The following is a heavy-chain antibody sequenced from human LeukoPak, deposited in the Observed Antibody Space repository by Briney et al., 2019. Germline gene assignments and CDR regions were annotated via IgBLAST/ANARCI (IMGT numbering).Heavy chain of an antibody. V-gene: IGHV4-34*01. J-gene: IGHJ5*02. CDR2: INHSGST. Sequence: SVTLSLTCAVYGGSFSGYYWSWVRQPPGKGLERIGEINHSGSTNYNPSLKSRVTISVDTSKNQFSLKLSSVTAADTAVYYCARARDNWFDPWGQGTLVTVSS. CDR1: GGSFSGYY. CDR3: ARARDNWFDP.